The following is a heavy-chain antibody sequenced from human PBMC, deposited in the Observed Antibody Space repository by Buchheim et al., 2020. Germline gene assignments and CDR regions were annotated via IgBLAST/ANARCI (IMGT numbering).Heavy chain of an antibody. CDR2: ISSSGSTI. J-gene: IGHJ6*02. CDR1: GFTFSSYE. V-gene: IGHV3-48*03. D-gene: IGHD3-3*01. Sequence: EVQLVESGGGLVQPGGSLRLSCAASGFTFSSYEMNWVRQAPGKGLEWVSYISSSGSTIYYADSVKGRFTISRDNANNSLHLQMNSLRAEDTAVYYCARGYDFWSGYYTGDGYYYYYGMDVWGQGTT. CDR3: ARGYDFWSGYYTGDGYYYYYGMDV.